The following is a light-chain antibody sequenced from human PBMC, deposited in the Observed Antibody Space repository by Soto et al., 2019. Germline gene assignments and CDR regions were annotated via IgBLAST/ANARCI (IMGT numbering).Light chain of an antibody. J-gene: IGKJ1*01. V-gene: IGKV3-11*01. Sequence: EIVLTQSPATLSLSPGERATLSCRASQSVRSYLAWYQQRPGQAPRLLIYDASNRATGIPARFRGSGSGTDFTLTITSLEPEDFAVYYCQQRSNWPRTFGQGTKVEIK. CDR3: QQRSNWPRT. CDR1: QSVRSY. CDR2: DAS.